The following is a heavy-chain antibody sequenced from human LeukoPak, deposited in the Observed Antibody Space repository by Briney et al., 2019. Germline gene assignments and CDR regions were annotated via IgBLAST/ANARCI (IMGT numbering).Heavy chain of an antibody. D-gene: IGHD4-17*01. CDR3: ARDQHGDYVFDY. V-gene: IGHV3-53*01. CDR2: IYSGGST. CDR1: GFTVSSNY. J-gene: IGHJ4*02. Sequence: PGGSLRLSCAASGFTVSSNYMSWVRQAPGKGLEWVSVIYSGGSTYYADSVKGRFTISRDNAKNTLYLQMNSLRAEDTAVYYCARDQHGDYVFDYWGQGTLVTVSS.